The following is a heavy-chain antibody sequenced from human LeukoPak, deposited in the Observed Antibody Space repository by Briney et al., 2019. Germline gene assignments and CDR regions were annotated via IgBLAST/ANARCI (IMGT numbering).Heavy chain of an antibody. V-gene: IGHV3-74*01. CDR1: GFTFSNYW. J-gene: IGHJ4*02. D-gene: IGHD4-17*01. Sequence: GGSLRLSCVASGFTFSNYWMHWVRQVQGKGLVWVSRINTDRGITNYADSVKGRFTISRDNAKNTLYLQMNSLRAEDTAVYYCAREHTTVTSLLDYWGQGTLVTVSS. CDR2: INTDRGIT. CDR3: AREHTTVTSLLDY.